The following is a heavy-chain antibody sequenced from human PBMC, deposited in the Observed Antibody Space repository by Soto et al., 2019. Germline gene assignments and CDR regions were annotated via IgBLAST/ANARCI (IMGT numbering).Heavy chain of an antibody. CDR3: ARDQGGGSSTYRDY. CDR2: ISYDGSNK. Sequence: GGSLRLSCAASGFTFSSYAMHWVRQAPGKGLEWVAVISYDGSNKYYADSVKGRFTISRDNSKNTLYLQMNSLRAEDTAVYYCARDQGGGSSTYRDYWGQGTLVTVSS. D-gene: IGHD2-15*01. J-gene: IGHJ4*02. CDR1: GFTFSSYA. V-gene: IGHV3-30-3*01.